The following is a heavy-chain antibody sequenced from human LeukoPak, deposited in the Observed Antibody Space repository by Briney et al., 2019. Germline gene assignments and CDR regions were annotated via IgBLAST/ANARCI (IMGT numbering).Heavy chain of an antibody. CDR2: INQDGSER. V-gene: IGHV3-7*01. Sequence: GGSLRLSCAASGFTFSSYWMSWVRQAPGKGLEWVANINQDGSERYYVDSVKGRFTISRDNTKNSLYLQMNSLRAEDTAVYYCARVGYCSTTSCYWRAFDYWGQGTLVTVSS. CDR1: GFTFSSYW. J-gene: IGHJ4*02. D-gene: IGHD2-2*01. CDR3: ARVGYCSTTSCYWRAFDY.